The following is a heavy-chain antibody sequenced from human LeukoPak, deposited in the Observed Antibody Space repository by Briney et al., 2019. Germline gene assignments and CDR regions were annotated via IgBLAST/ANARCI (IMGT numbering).Heavy chain of an antibody. D-gene: IGHD6-13*01. CDR1: GFTFSSYA. Sequence: GGSLRLSCAASGFTFSSYAMSWVRQAPGKGLEWVSAISGSGGSTYYADSVKGRFTISRDNSKNTLYLQMNSLRAEDTAVYYCARPLVNITSWYWFDSWGQGTLVTVSS. J-gene: IGHJ5*01. CDR3: ARPLVNITSWYWFDS. V-gene: IGHV3-23*01. CDR2: ISGSGGST.